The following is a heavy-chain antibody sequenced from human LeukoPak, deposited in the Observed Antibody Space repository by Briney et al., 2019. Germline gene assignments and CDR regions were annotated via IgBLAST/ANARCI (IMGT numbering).Heavy chain of an antibody. D-gene: IGHD6-19*01. J-gene: IGHJ4*02. V-gene: IGHV1-2*02. CDR3: ARVKSSGWKYAFNY. Sequence: ASVNVSCKASGYTFTDYYMHWVRQAPGQGLEWMGWINPNSGGTNYAQKFQGRITMTTDTSITTAYMELSRLRSDETAVYYCARVKSSGWKYAFNYWGQGTLVTVSS. CDR1: GYTFTDYY. CDR2: INPNSGGT.